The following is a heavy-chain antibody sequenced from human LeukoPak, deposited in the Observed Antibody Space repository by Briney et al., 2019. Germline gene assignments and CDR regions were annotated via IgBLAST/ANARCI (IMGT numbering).Heavy chain of an antibody. Sequence: ASVQISSQASGYTFTSYGISWVRQAPGQGLEWMGYIISYNGNTNYAQKLQGRVTMTTDTSTSTAYVELRSLRSDDTAVYYCARDNRANRDFDYWGQGTLVTVSS. V-gene: IGHV1-18*01. CDR3: ARDNRANRDFDY. J-gene: IGHJ4*02. CDR1: GYTFTSYG. CDR2: IISYNGNT. D-gene: IGHD1-14*01.